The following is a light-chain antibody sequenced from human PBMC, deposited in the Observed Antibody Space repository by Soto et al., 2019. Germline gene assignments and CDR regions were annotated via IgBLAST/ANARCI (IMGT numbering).Light chain of an antibody. Sequence: QSALTQPASVSGSPGQSITISCTGTSSDIGRHNLVSWYQQHPGKAPKLMVYEDIERPSGVSDRVSGSKSGNTASLTISGLQTEDEANYYCCSYAGGASVVFGGGTKLTVL. CDR3: CSYAGGASVV. CDR1: SSDIGRHNL. V-gene: IGLV2-23*01. J-gene: IGLJ2*01. CDR2: EDI.